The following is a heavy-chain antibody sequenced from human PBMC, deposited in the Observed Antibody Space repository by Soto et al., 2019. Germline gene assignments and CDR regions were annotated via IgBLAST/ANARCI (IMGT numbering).Heavy chain of an antibody. J-gene: IGHJ6*02. V-gene: IGHV5-10-1*01. CDR2: IDPSDSYT. CDR1: GYSFTSYW. Sequence: GESLKISCKGSGYSFTSYWISWVRQMPGKGLEWMGRIDPSDSYTNYSPSFQGHVTISADKSISTAYLQWSSLKASDTAMYYCARHPATDIVVVVAATSGMDVWGQGTTVTV. CDR3: ARHPATDIVVVVAATSGMDV. D-gene: IGHD2-15*01.